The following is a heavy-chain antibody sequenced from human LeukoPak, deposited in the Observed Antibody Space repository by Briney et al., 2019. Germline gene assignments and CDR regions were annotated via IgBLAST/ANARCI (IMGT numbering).Heavy chain of an antibody. CDR1: GGSFSGYY. J-gene: IGHJ5*01. V-gene: IGHV4-59*01. Sequence: SETLSLTCAVYGGSFSGYYWSWIRQPPGKGLEWIGYISDSGNTDYNPSLKSRVTISVDTSKNEFTLRLSSVTAADTAVYYCARGSGPQSHLNWFDSWGQGALVIVSS. D-gene: IGHD2-8*02. CDR2: ISDSGNT. CDR3: ARGSGPQSHLNWFDS.